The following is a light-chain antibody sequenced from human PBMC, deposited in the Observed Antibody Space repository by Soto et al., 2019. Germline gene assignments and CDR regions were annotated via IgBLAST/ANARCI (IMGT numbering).Light chain of an antibody. CDR3: QQYVISVT. J-gene: IGKJ5*01. CDR1: QSISGNY. CDR2: GAS. V-gene: IGKV3-20*01. Sequence: EIVLTQSPGTLSLSPGERATLSCKASQSISGNYLAWYQQKPGQAPRLLIYGASNRATGIPERFSGSGSGTDFTLTISRLEPQDSAMYYCQQYVISVTFGQGTRLEIK.